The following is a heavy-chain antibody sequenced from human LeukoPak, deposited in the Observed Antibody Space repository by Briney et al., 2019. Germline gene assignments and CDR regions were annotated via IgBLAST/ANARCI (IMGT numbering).Heavy chain of an antibody. CDR3: ARDRGYGDAPLGY. D-gene: IGHD4-17*01. Sequence: GGSLRLSCAASGFIVSSNYMTWVRQAPGKGLEWVSIIYSGGNTYYADSVKGRFTISRDNSKNTLFLQINSLRAEDTAVYYCARDRGYGDAPLGYWGQGTLVTVSS. CDR1: GFIVSSNY. J-gene: IGHJ4*02. V-gene: IGHV3-53*01. CDR2: IYSGGNT.